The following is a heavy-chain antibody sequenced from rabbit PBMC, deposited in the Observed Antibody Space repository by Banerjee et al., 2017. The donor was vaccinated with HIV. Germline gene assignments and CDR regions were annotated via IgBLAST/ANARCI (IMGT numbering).Heavy chain of an antibody. CDR3: ARDSGWGLYYGMDL. CDR2: IYTGSSGNT. Sequence: QSLEEYGGDLVQPEGSLTLTCTASGFTISSYYMCWVRQAPGKGLEWIACIYTGSSGNTYYASWAKGRFTISKTSSTTVTLQMTSLTAADTATYFCARDSGWGLYYGMDLWGPGTLVTVS. J-gene: IGHJ6*01. V-gene: IGHV1S40*01. D-gene: IGHD4-1*01. CDR1: GFTISSYY.